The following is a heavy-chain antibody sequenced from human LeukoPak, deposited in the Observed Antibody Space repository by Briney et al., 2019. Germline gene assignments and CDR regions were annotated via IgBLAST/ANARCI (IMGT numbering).Heavy chain of an antibody. V-gene: IGHV3-15*01. CDR3: TTVGDYDYFDY. CDR2: IKSKTEGGTT. D-gene: IGHD5-12*01. Sequence: GGSLRLSCAASGFTFNNAWMNWVRQAPGKGLEWVGRIKSKTEGGTTVYAATVKGRFTISRDDSKNMLYLQMNSLKTEDTGVYYCTTVGDYDYFDYWGQGTLATVSS. CDR1: GFTFNNAW. J-gene: IGHJ4*02.